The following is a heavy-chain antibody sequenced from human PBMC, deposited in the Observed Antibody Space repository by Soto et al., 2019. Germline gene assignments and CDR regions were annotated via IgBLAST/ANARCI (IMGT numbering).Heavy chain of an antibody. Sequence: EVQLVESGGGLVQPGGSLRLSCAASGFTFSSYWMSWVRQAPGKGLEWVANMKQDGIEKYYVDSVKGRFTISRDNAKNSLYLQMTSLTAEDTAVYYCARNPPMTRGNGMDVWGQGTTVTVSS. CDR2: MKQDGIEK. V-gene: IGHV3-7*03. CDR1: GFTFSSYW. J-gene: IGHJ6*02. CDR3: ARNPPMTRGNGMDV. D-gene: IGHD3-10*01.